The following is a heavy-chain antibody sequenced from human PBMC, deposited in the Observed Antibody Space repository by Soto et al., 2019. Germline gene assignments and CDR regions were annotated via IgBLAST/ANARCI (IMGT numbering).Heavy chain of an antibody. CDR3: ARDYYGSGSPRGMDV. V-gene: IGHV2-70*04. CDR1: GFSLSTSGMR. D-gene: IGHD3-10*01. Sequence: SGPTLVNPTQTLTLTCTFSGFSLSTSGMRVSWIRQPPGKALEWLARIDWDDGKFYSTSLKTRLTISKDTSKNQVVLTMTNMDPVDIGTYYCARDYYGSGSPRGMDVWGQGTTVTVSS. CDR2: IDWDDGK. J-gene: IGHJ6*02.